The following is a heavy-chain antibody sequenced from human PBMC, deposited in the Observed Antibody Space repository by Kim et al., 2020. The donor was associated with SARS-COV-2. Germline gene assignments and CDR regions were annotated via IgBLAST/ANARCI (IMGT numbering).Heavy chain of an antibody. V-gene: IGHV1-8*01. CDR3: AKAGYVLGSFQY. J-gene: IGHJ4*02. Sequence: ASVKVSCKASGYTFTSEDIYWVRQATGQGLEWMGWMNSKTGNTGYAQKFQGRVSMTRDTSISTAYMELSSLRSEDTATYYCAKAGYVLGSFQYWGQGTLVTVSS. CDR2: MNSKTGNT. CDR1: GYTFTSED. D-gene: IGHD3-16*01.